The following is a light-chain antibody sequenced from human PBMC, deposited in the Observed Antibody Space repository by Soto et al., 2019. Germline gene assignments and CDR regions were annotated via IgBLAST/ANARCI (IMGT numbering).Light chain of an antibody. CDR1: QSVSTTY. V-gene: IGKV3-20*01. Sequence: EIVLTQSPGTLSLSPGERATLSCRASQSVSTTYLAWYQQKPGQAPRLLIYGASSRATGIPDRFSGSGSGTDFTITISRLEPEDFAVYYCQQHGSSRWTFGQGTKVEIK. CDR2: GAS. J-gene: IGKJ1*01. CDR3: QQHGSSRWT.